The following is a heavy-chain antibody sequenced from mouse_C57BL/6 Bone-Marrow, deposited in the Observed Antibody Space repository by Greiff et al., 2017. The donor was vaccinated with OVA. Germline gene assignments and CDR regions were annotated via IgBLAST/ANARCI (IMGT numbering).Heavy chain of an antibody. V-gene: IGHV1-69*01. CDR2: IDPSDSYT. D-gene: IGHD1-1*01. Sequence: QVQLQQPGAELVMPGASVKLSCKASGYTFTSYWMHWVKQRPGQGLEWIGEIDPSDSYTNYNQKFKGKSTLTVDKSSSTAYMQLSSLTSEDSAVYYCARRPDYGSSYEWYYFDYWGQGTTLTVSS. CDR1: GYTFTSYW. CDR3: ARRPDYGSSYEWYYFDY. J-gene: IGHJ2*01.